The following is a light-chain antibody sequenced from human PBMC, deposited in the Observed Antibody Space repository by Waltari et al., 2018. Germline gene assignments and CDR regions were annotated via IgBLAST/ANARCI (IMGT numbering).Light chain of an antibody. Sequence: QSALTQPPSASGSPGQSVTISCTGSSSDVGGYNYVSWYPQHPGKAPKLVIYEVNKRPAGVPDRFAGSKAGNTASLTVSGLQDEDEADYYCSSSAGSKNLVFGGGTKLTVL. CDR1: SSDVGGYNY. J-gene: IGLJ2*01. CDR3: SSSAGSKNLV. CDR2: EVN. V-gene: IGLV2-8*01.